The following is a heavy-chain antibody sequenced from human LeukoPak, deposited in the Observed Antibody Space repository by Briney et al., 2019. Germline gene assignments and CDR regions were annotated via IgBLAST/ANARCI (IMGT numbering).Heavy chain of an antibody. Sequence: LRLSCAASGFTFSDYYMSWIRQHPGKGLEWIGYIYYSGSTYYNPSLKSRVTISVDTSKNQFSLKLSSVTAADTAVYYCARVRYYYDSSGYPDVWGQGTTVTVSS. CDR2: IYYSGST. CDR3: ARVRYYYDSSGYPDV. D-gene: IGHD3-22*01. CDR1: GFTFSDYY. V-gene: IGHV4-31*02. J-gene: IGHJ6*02.